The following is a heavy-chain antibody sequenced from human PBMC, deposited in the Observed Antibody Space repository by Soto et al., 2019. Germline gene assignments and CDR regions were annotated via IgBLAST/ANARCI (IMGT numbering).Heavy chain of an antibody. D-gene: IGHD2-15*01. J-gene: IGHJ4*02. Sequence: SETLSLTCAVYGGSFSGYYWSWIRQPPGKGLEWIGEINHSGSTNYNPSLKSRVTISVDTSKNQFSLKLSSVTAADTAVYYCAAEILVCCCYDSWGQGTLVTVSS. V-gene: IGHV4-34*01. CDR3: AAEILVCCCYDS. CDR2: INHSGST. CDR1: GGSFSGYY.